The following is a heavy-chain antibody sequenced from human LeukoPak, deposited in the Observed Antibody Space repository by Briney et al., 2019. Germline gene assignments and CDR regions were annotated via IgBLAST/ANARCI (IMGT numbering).Heavy chain of an antibody. V-gene: IGHV3-21*01. J-gene: IGHJ3*02. CDR3: ARETSEAFDI. CDR1: GFTFSIHS. Sequence: KSGGSLRLSCAASGFTFSIHSMKWVRQAPGEGLEWVSSIGSSSSSIYYADSVKGRFTISRDNAKNSLYLQMNSLRGEDTAVYYCARETSEAFDIWGQGTMVTVSS. CDR2: IGSSSSSI.